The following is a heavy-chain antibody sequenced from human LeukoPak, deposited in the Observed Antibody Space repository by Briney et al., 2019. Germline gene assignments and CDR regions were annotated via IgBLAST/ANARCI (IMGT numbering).Heavy chain of an antibody. Sequence: GGSLRLSCAASGFTVSNNYMSWVRQVPGKGPEWVSGILDNGDTNYADSVKGRFTISRDNSKNTLYLQMSSLRADDTDVYYCVRGRLFRGGFDSWGQGTLVTVS. D-gene: IGHD2-15*01. CDR2: ILDNGDT. CDR1: GFTVSNNY. J-gene: IGHJ4*02. CDR3: VRGRLFRGGFDS. V-gene: IGHV3-53*01.